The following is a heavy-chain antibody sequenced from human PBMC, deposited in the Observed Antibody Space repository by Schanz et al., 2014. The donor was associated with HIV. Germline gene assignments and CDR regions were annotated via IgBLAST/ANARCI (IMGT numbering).Heavy chain of an antibody. CDR3: ARDRQWQDY. D-gene: IGHD6-19*01. J-gene: IGHJ4*02. Sequence: EVQVVESGGGLVKPGGSLRLSCAASTFTFNNYDMGWVRQAPGKGLEWVSGISISGDVTYYSDSVKGRVTISRDNSKNTLFLQMNSLRAEDTAVYYCARDRQWQDYWGQGTLVTVSP. CDR1: TFTFNNYD. V-gene: IGHV3-23*04. CDR2: ISISGDVT.